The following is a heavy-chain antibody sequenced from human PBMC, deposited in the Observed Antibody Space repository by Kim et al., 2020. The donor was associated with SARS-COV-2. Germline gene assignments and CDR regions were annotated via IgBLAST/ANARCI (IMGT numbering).Heavy chain of an antibody. J-gene: IGHJ4*02. CDR1: GFTFSSYG. CDR3: AKVGREEQWLPGGDFDY. CDR2: ISYDGSNK. D-gene: IGHD6-19*01. Sequence: GGSLRLSCAASGFTFSSYGMHWVRQAPGKGLEWVAVISYDGSNKYYADSVKGRFTISRDNSKNTLYLQMNSLRAEDTAVYYCAKVGREEQWLPGGDFDYWGQGTLVTVSS. V-gene: IGHV3-30*18.